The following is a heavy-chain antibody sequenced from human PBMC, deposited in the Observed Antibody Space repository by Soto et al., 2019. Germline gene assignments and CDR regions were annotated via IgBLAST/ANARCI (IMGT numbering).Heavy chain of an antibody. CDR3: ARENYYDNWFDP. Sequence: SETLSLTCTVSGGSISSGGYYWSWIRQHPGKGLEWIGYIYYSGSTYYNPSLKSRVTISVDTSKNQFSLKLSSVTAADTAVYYCARENYYDNWFDPWGQGTLVTVSS. CDR2: IYYSGST. J-gene: IGHJ5*02. CDR1: GGSISSGGYY. D-gene: IGHD3-22*01. V-gene: IGHV4-31*03.